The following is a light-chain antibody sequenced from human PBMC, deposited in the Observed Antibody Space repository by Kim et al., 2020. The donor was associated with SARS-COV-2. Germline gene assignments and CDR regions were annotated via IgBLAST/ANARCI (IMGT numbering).Light chain of an antibody. CDR2: DTS. J-gene: IGKJ4*01. CDR3: QQRSNWPLT. CDR1: QSIGGQ. V-gene: IGKV3-11*01. Sequence: EIVLTQSPATLSLSPGEGATLSCRASQSIGGQLGWYQQKSGQAPRLLIFDTSNRAAGIPARFSGSGSETDFTLTISSLEPEDFAVYYCQQRSNWPLTFGGGTKVDIK.